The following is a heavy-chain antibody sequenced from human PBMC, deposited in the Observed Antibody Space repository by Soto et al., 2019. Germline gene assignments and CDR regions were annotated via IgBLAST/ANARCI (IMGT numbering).Heavy chain of an antibody. D-gene: IGHD2-2*01. CDR2: ISAYNGNS. CDR1: TYAFTSYG. CDR3: ARIADCSTTSCSSPSRFHVRGYYYYYGLDV. V-gene: IGHV1-18*04. J-gene: IGHJ6*02. Sequence: QVQLVQSGAEVKKPGASAKVTCKASTYAFTSYGITWVRQAPGQGLEWVGWISAYNGNSNYAQKYEGRVTMTTDTSTSTAYMELSSLRSDDTAVYYCARIADCSTTSCSSPSRFHVRGYYYYYGLDVWGQGTTVTVSS.